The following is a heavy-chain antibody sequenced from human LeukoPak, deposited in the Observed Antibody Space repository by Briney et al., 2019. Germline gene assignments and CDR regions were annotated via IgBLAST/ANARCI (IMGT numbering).Heavy chain of an antibody. J-gene: IGHJ5*02. CDR3: ARTNQLWFGELPSNWFDP. V-gene: IGHV2-5*02. CDR1: GFSLSTSGVG. CDR2: IYWDDDK. D-gene: IGHD3-10*01. Sequence: SGPTLVKPTQTLTLTCTFSGFSLSTSGVGVGWIRQPPGKALEWLALIYWDDDKRYSPSLKSRLTITKDTSKNQVVLTMTNMDPVDTATYYCARTNQLWFGELPSNWFDPWGQGTLVTVSS.